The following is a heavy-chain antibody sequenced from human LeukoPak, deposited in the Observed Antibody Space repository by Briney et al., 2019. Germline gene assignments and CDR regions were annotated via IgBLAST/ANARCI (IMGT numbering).Heavy chain of an antibody. Sequence: GGSLRLSCAASGFTVSSNYMSWVRQAPGKGLEWVSVIYSGGSTYYADSVKGRFTISRDNSKNTLYLQMNSLRAEDTAVYYCAREYYDSSGYYYYYYMDVWGKGTTVTISS. CDR1: GFTVSSNY. CDR3: AREYYDSSGYYYYYYMDV. J-gene: IGHJ6*03. D-gene: IGHD3-22*01. CDR2: IYSGGST. V-gene: IGHV3-66*01.